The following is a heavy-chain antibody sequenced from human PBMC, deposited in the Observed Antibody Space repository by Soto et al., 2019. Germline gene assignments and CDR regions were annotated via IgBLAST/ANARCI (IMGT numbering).Heavy chain of an antibody. CDR3: ARQDDDSSGNNWFDP. D-gene: IGHD3-22*01. J-gene: IGHJ5*02. V-gene: IGHV5-51*01. CDR2: IYPGDSDT. CDR1: GYSFTSYW. Sequence: PGESLKISCKGSGYSFTSYWIGWVRQMPGKGLEWMGIIYPGDSDTRYSPSFQGQVTISADKSISTAYLQWSSLKASDTAMYYCARQDDDSSGNNWFDPWGQGTLVTVSS.